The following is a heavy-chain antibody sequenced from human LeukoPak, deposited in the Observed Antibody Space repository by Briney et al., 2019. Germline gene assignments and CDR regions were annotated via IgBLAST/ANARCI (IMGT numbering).Heavy chain of an antibody. Sequence: PGGSLRLSCAASGFPFSSYEMNWVRQASGKGLEWVSKISTTGSTIYYADSVTGRFTISRDNAKNSLFLQMNSLSAEDTAVYYCARELPWFGESNWGQGTLVTVSS. CDR1: GFPFSSYE. D-gene: IGHD3-10*01. CDR2: ISTTGSTI. CDR3: ARELPWFGESN. J-gene: IGHJ4*02. V-gene: IGHV3-48*03.